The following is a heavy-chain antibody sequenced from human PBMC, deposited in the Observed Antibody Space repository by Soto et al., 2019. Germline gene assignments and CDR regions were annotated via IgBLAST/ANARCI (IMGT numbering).Heavy chain of an antibody. Sequence: PGESLKISCKGSGYTFTSHWIGWVRQMPGKGLEWMGIIYPGDYETRYSPSFEGQIFVSVDKSITTAYLQWSSLKASDTAMYFCARHHRNDPDPFDIWGQGTMVTVSS. V-gene: IGHV5-51*01. CDR3: ARHHRNDPDPFDI. CDR2: IYPGDYET. CDR1: GYTFTSHW. J-gene: IGHJ3*02. D-gene: IGHD1-1*01.